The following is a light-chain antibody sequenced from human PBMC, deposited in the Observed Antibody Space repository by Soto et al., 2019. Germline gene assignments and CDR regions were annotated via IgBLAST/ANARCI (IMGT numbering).Light chain of an antibody. J-gene: IGLJ1*01. V-gene: IGLV2-14*01. Sequence: QSALTQPASVSGSPGQSITISCTGTSSDVGDYNYVSWYQQHPGKAPKFMIYDVSIRPSGVSNRFSGSKSGNTASLTVSGLQAEDEADYYCSSYAGSNNYVFGTGTKVTVL. CDR3: SSYAGSNNYV. CDR2: DVS. CDR1: SSDVGDYNY.